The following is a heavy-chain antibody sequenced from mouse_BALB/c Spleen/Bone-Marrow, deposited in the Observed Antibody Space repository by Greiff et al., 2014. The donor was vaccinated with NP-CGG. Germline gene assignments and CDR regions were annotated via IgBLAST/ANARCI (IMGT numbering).Heavy chain of an antibody. CDR3: NRYDWYFDV. V-gene: IGHV14-4*02. CDR2: IDPENGDT. D-gene: IGHD2-14*01. CDR1: GFNIKDYY. J-gene: IGHJ1*01. Sequence: EVQLQQSGAELVRSGASVKLSCTASGFNIKDYYMHWVKQRPEQGLEWIGWIDPENGDTEYAPKFQGKATMTADTSSNTAYLQLSSLTSEDTAVYYCNRYDWYFDVWGAGTIVTVSS.